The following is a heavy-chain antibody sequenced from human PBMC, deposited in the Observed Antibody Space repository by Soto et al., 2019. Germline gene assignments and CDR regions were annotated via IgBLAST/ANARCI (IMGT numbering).Heavy chain of an antibody. D-gene: IGHD3-10*01. CDR3: ARLSILAEMVREYYFDY. J-gene: IGHJ4*02. V-gene: IGHV1-69*13. Sequence: GASVKVSCKASGGTFSSYAISWVRQAPGQGLEWMGGIIPIFGTANYAQKFQGRVTITADESTSTAYMELSSLRSEDTAVYYCARLSILAEMVREYYFDYWGQGTLVTVSS. CDR2: IIPIFGTA. CDR1: GGTFSSYA.